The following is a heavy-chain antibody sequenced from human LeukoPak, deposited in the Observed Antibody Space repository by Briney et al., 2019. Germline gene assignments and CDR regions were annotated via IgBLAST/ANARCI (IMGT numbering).Heavy chain of an antibody. Sequence: GGSLRLSCAASGFTFSSHWMSWVRQAPGKGLEWVANIKQDGSEKYYVDSVEGRFTISRDNAKNSLYLQMNSLRAEDTAVYYCARDSITMVRGVTHYYMDVWGKGTTVTVSS. V-gene: IGHV3-7*01. CDR2: IKQDGSEK. CDR1: GFTFSSHW. D-gene: IGHD3-10*01. CDR3: ARDSITMVRGVTHYYMDV. J-gene: IGHJ6*03.